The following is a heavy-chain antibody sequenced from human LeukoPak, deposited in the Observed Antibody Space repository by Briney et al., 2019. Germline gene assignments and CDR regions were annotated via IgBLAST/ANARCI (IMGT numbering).Heavy chain of an antibody. J-gene: IGHJ3*02. CDR2: IKSKTDGGTT. CDR1: GFTFSNAW. D-gene: IGHD3-22*01. Sequence: PGGSLRLSCAASGFTFSNAWMSWVRQAPGKGLEWVGRIKSKTDGGTTDYAAPVKGRFTISRNDSKNTLYLQMNSLKTEDTAVYYCTTVDYDSSGIDAFDIWGQGTMVTVSS. V-gene: IGHV3-15*01. CDR3: TTVDYDSSGIDAFDI.